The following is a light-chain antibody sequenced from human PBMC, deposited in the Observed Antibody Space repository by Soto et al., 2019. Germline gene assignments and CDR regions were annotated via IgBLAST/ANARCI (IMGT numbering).Light chain of an antibody. CDR1: QSVSSY. CDR2: DAS. J-gene: IGKJ5*01. Sequence: DTVFIQSPATLSLSPEERATLSCRASQSVSSYLAWYQQKPGQAPRLLIYDASNRATGIPARFSGSGSGTDFTLTISSLEPEDFAVYYCQQRSNWPAFGQGTRLEIK. CDR3: QQRSNWPA. V-gene: IGKV3-11*01.